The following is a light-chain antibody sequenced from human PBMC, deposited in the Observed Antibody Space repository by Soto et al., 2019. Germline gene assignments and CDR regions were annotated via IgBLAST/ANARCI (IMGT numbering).Light chain of an antibody. V-gene: IGLV2-14*01. J-gene: IGLJ3*02. Sequence: QSALTQPASVSGSPGQSITISCTGTSSDVGGYNYVSWYHHHPAKAPKLLIYEVSNRPSGVSHRFSGSKSGNTASLTISGLHAEDEADYYRFSYTTSSTLVFGGGTKVTVL. CDR1: SSDVGGYNY. CDR2: EVS. CDR3: FSYTTSSTLV.